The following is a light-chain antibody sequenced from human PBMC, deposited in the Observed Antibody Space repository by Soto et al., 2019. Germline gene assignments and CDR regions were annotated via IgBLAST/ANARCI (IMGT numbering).Light chain of an antibody. V-gene: IGKV1-5*03. Sequence: DIQVTQSPSTLSASVGDRVTITCRASQSLNDWLAWYQQKPGKAPELLIYKASGLESGVPSRFSGSGSGTEFTLTIRSLQPDDFATYYCQQYNGYPWTFGQGTKVEIK. CDR2: KAS. CDR3: QQYNGYPWT. CDR1: QSLNDW. J-gene: IGKJ1*01.